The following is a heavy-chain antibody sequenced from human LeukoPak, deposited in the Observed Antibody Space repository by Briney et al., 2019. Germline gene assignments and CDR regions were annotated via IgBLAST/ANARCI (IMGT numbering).Heavy chain of an antibody. J-gene: IGHJ5*02. Sequence: PSETLSLTCTVSGGSISSSSYYWRWIRQPPGKGLEWIWSIYYSGSTYYNPALKSRVTITVDTSKNQFSLKLSSVTAADTAVYYCARDRRNFPFAHWGQRPLVTVSS. CDR2: IYYSGST. D-gene: IGHD3-9*01. V-gene: IGHV4-39*07. CDR3: ARDRRNFPFAH. CDR1: GGSISSSSYY.